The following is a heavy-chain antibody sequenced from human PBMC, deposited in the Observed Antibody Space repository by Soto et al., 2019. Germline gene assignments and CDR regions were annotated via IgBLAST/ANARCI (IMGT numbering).Heavy chain of an antibody. Sequence: HPGWSLRLSCASSGFTFISYGMHWVRQAPGKGLEWVAVISYDGSNKYYADSVKGRFTISRDNSKNTLYLQMNSLRAEDTAVYYCAKDPGYSGYDLRYWGQGTLVTVSS. CDR1: GFTFISYG. V-gene: IGHV3-30*18. D-gene: IGHD5-12*01. CDR3: AKDPGYSGYDLRY. CDR2: ISYDGSNK. J-gene: IGHJ4*02.